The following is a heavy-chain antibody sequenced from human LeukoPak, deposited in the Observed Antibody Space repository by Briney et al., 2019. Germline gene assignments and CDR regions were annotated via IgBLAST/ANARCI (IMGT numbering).Heavy chain of an antibody. CDR3: ARDTYYYDSSDYYFDY. D-gene: IGHD3-22*01. V-gene: IGHV4-39*07. CDR2: IYYSGST. CDR1: GGSISSSSYY. J-gene: IGHJ4*02. Sequence: PSETLSLTCTVSGGSISSSSYYWGWIRQPPGKGLEWIGSIYYSGSTYYNPSLKSRVTISVDTSKNQFSLKLSSVTAADTAVYYCARDTYYYDSSDYYFDYWGQGTLVTVSS.